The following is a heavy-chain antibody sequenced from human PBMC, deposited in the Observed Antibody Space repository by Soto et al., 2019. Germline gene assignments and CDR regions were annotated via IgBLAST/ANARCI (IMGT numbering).Heavy chain of an antibody. V-gene: IGHV1-24*01. J-gene: IGHJ6*03. D-gene: IGHD2-15*01. Sequence: ASVKVSCKVSGYTLTELSMHWVRQAPGKGLEWMGGFDPEDGETIYAQKFQGRVTMTEDTSTDTAYMELSSLRSEDTAVYYCATRGGCSGGSCYSPYYYYYYMDVWGKGTTVTVSS. CDR2: FDPEDGET. CDR3: ATRGGCSGGSCYSPYYYYYYMDV. CDR1: GYTLTELS.